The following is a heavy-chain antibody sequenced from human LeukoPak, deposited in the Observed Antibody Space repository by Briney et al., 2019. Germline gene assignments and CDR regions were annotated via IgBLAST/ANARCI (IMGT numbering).Heavy chain of an antibody. J-gene: IGHJ5*01. Sequence: SETLSLTCTVSGGSISTYSWSWIRQPPGKGLEWIGYVHYSGSTNYNPSLKSRVTISVDTAKNKFYLKLSSVTAADTAVYYCARHETDNWFDSWGQGTLVTVSS. CDR2: VHYSGST. CDR1: GGSISTYS. V-gene: IGHV4-59*08. D-gene: IGHD2-21*02. CDR3: ARHETDNWFDS.